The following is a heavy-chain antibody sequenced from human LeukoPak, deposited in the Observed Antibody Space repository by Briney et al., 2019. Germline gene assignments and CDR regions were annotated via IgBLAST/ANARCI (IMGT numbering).Heavy chain of an antibody. CDR1: GGSISSYY. CDR2: VYYSGST. V-gene: IGHV4-59*01. CDR3: AREGAKDCSGGNCQFDY. Sequence: SETLSLTCTVSGGSISSYYWSWIRQPPGKGLEWIGYVYYSGSTNYNPSLKSRVTISVDTSKNQFSLKLSSVTAADTAVYYCAREGAKDCSGGNCQFDYWGQGTLVTVSP. D-gene: IGHD2-15*01. J-gene: IGHJ4*02.